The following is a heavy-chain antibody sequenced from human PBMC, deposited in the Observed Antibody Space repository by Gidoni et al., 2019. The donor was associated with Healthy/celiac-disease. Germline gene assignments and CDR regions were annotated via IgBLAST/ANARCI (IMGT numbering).Heavy chain of an antibody. D-gene: IGHD3-10*01. CDR2: IIPIFGTA. CDR1: GGTFSSYA. V-gene: IGHV1-69*01. CDR3: ARVYISLVRGVNLLRSSYNWFDP. J-gene: IGHJ5*02. Sequence: QVQLVQSGAEVKKPGSSVKVSCKASGGTFSSYAISWVRQAPGQGLEWRGGIIPIFGTANYAQKFQGRVTITADESTSTAYMELSSLRSEDTAVYYCARVYISLVRGVNLLRSSYNWFDPWGQGTLVTVSS.